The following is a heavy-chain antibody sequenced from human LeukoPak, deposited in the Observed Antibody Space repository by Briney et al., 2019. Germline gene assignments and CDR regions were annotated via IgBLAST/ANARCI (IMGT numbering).Heavy chain of an antibody. CDR3: ARGPLSNYVDY. CDR1: GYTFTSYD. J-gene: IGHJ4*02. Sequence: ASVKVSCKASGYTFTSYDINWVRQAAGHGLEWMGWMNPYNDNTGYAQKFQGRVTITSNTSISTAYMELSSLRSDDTAVYYCARGPLSNYVDYWGQGTLVTVSS. D-gene: IGHD3-16*02. CDR2: MNPYNDNT. V-gene: IGHV1-8*03.